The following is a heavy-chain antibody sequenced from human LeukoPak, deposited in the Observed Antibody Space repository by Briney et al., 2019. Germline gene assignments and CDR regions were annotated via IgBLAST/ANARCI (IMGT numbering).Heavy chain of an antibody. Sequence: GGSLRLSCSASGFTFSSCDMHWVRQAPRKGLEYVSATSSNGGSTYYANSVKGRFTISRDNSKNTLYLQMGSLRAEDMAVYYCARAKEYYDSSGYQRVNAFDIWGQGTTVTVSS. CDR3: ARAKEYYDSSGYQRVNAFDI. D-gene: IGHD3-22*01. J-gene: IGHJ3*02. CDR2: TSSNGGST. CDR1: GFTFSSCD. V-gene: IGHV3-64*01.